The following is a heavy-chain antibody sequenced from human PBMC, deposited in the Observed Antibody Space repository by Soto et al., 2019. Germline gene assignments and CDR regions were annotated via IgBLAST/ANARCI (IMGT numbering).Heavy chain of an antibody. J-gene: IGHJ5*02. CDR3: ARVRLYSYGYIDP. V-gene: IGHV4-31*03. CDR1: GGSISSGGYY. CDR2: IYYSGST. Sequence: ASETLSLTCTVSGGSISSGGYYWSWIRQHPGKGLEWIGYIYYSGSTYYNPSLKSRVTISVDTSKNQFSLKLSSVTAADTAVYYCARVRLYSYGYIDPRGQGTLVTVSS. D-gene: IGHD5-18*01.